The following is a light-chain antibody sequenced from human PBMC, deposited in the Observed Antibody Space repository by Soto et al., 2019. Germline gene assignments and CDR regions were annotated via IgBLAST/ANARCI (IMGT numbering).Light chain of an antibody. V-gene: IGKV1-39*01. CDR1: QSISSY. Sequence: DIQMTQSPSSLSASVGDRVTITCRASQSISSYLNWYQQKPGKAPKILIYTTSSLQSGVPSRFSGSGSGTDFTLTISSLQPEDFETYYCQQTYSIETFGQGTKVEMK. CDR3: QQTYSIET. J-gene: IGKJ1*01. CDR2: TTS.